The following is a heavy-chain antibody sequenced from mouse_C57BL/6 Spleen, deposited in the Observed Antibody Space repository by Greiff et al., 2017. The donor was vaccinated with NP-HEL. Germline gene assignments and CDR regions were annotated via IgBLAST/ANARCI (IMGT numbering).Heavy chain of an antibody. Sequence: EVQLVESGGGLVKPGGSLKLSCAASGFTFSSYAMSWVRQTPEKRLEWVATISDGGSYTYYPDNVKGRFTISRDNAKNNLYLQMSHLKSEDTAMYYCARGVCQAPFAYWGQGTLVTVSA. CDR2: ISDGGSYT. CDR3: ARGVCQAPFAY. J-gene: IGHJ3*01. V-gene: IGHV5-4*01. CDR1: GFTFSSYA. D-gene: IGHD6-1*01.